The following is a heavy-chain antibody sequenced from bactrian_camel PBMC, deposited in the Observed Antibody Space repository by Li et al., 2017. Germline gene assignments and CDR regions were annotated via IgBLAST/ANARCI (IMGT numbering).Heavy chain of an antibody. D-gene: IGHD3*01. J-gene: IGHJ4*01. V-gene: IGHV3S7*01. Sequence: HVQLVESGGGLVQPGGSLRLSCAASGFTFGGTTMGWIRQAPGTGLEWVSGIYSDSSNTGYAESVKGRFTISRDNAKNTLYLQLNSLEFEDTALYYCAAVLSLRPQVGVSQYNYWGQGTQVTVS. CDR2: IYSDSSNT. CDR3: AAVLSLRPQVGVSQYNY. CDR1: GFTFGGTT.